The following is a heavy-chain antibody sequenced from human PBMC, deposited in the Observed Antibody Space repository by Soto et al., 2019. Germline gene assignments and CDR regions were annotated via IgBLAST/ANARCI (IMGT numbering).Heavy chain of an antibody. CDR3: TTDSGMSPYSFDY. J-gene: IGHJ4*02. CDR1: GFTFSKAW. D-gene: IGHD1-26*01. Sequence: VGSLRLSCATSGFTFSKAWVGWVRQAPGKGLEWVGRIMSKTDGGTTDYAAPVKGRFTISRDDSKSTLYLQMNSLKTEDTAFYYCTTDSGMSPYSFDYWGQGTLVTVSS. V-gene: IGHV3-15*01. CDR2: IMSKTDGGTT.